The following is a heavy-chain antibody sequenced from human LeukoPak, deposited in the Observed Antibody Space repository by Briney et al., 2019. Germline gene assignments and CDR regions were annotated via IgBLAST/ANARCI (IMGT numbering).Heavy chain of an antibody. CDR2: IYDSGRT. J-gene: IGHJ4*02. D-gene: IGHD2-15*01. V-gene: IGHV4-4*08. Sequence: KPSETLSLTCTVSGASISSYYYWSWIRQPPGKGLEWIGYIYDSGRTNYDPSLKSRVAIFVDTSKNQFSLKLTSVTAADTAVYYCAAGTPALEYWGQGTLVTVFS. CDR1: GASISSYYY. CDR3: AAGTPALEY.